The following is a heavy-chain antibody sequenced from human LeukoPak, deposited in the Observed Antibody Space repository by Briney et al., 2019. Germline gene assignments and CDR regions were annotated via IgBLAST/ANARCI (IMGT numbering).Heavy chain of an antibody. J-gene: IGHJ4*02. D-gene: IGHD3-10*01. CDR3: AKDALRAVPYYFDY. Sequence: GGTLRLSCAVSGFTFSSYGMSWVRQAPGKGLEWVSAISGSGYSACYADSVKGRFTISRDNSKNTLFLQMNSLRAEDTAVYYCAKDALRAVPYYFDYWGQGTLVTVSS. CDR2: ISGSGYSA. V-gene: IGHV3-23*01. CDR1: GFTFSSYG.